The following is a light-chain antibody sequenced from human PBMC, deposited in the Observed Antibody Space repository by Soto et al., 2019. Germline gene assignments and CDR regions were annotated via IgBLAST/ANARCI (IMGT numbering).Light chain of an antibody. CDR1: QGISSY. J-gene: IGKJ4*01. V-gene: IGKV1-8*01. CDR2: AAS. CDR3: QQYYSYPLT. Sequence: AIRMTQSPSSLSASTGDRVTITCRASQGISSYLAWYQQKPGKAPKLLIYAASTLQSGVPSRFSGSGSGTDFTLTISCLQSEDFATYCCQQYYSYPLTFGGGTKVEI.